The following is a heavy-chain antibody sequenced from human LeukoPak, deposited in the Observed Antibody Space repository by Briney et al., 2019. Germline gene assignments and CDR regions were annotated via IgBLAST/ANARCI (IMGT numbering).Heavy chain of an antibody. D-gene: IGHD3-22*01. V-gene: IGHV4-31*03. CDR2: IHYSGST. CDR1: GGSISSGGYY. J-gene: IGHJ4*02. CDR3: ARDFDRGAFDY. Sequence: SETLSLTCTVSGGSISSGGYYWSWIRQHPGKGLEWIGYIHYSGSTYYNPSLKSRVTISVDTSNNQFSLKLSSVTAADTAVHYCARDFDRGAFDYWGQGTLVTVSS.